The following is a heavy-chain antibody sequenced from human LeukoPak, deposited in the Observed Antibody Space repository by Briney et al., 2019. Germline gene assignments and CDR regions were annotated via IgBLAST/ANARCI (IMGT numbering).Heavy chain of an antibody. CDR1: EYTFSSYY. D-gene: IGHD1-26*01. CDR3: AKDSGSFSADY. Sequence: ASMTLSCKASEYTFSSYYMHWVRQEPGQGLEWMGIINHSGDYTRYAQHFQGRVTMTRDTSTSTVYMELSSLRSENTAVYFCAKDSGSFSADYWRQGTPVTVSS. CDR2: INHSGDYT. V-gene: IGHV1-46*01. J-gene: IGHJ4*02.